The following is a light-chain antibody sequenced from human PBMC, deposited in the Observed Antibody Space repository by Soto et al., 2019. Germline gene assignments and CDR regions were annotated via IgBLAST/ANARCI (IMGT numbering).Light chain of an antibody. CDR2: AAS. Sequence: DIQMTQSPSSLSAFVGDRVTITCQASQDISTYVNWYQQKPGKTPNLLIYAASNLETRVPSRFSGSGSGTKFTRTISRLQSEDIGTYYCQQYDNLTVTFGPGTKVNVK. V-gene: IGKV1-33*01. CDR1: QDISTY. CDR3: QQYDNLTVT. J-gene: IGKJ3*01.